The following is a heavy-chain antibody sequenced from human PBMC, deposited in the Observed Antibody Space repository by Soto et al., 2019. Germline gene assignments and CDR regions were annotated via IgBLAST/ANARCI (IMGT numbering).Heavy chain of an antibody. J-gene: IGHJ4*02. CDR1: GYTFPSYG. CDR3: ARGDNVDYYDSIVY. V-gene: IGHV1-18*01. Sequence: QVQLVQSGAEVKKPGASVKVSCKASGYTFPSYGITWVRQAPGQGLEWMGWFSAYNGNKTYPEKLQGRVTMNTDTSTSTAYMELRSLRSAETAVYYCARGDNVDYYDSIVYWCQGTLVSVSS. D-gene: IGHD3-22*01. CDR2: FSAYNGNK.